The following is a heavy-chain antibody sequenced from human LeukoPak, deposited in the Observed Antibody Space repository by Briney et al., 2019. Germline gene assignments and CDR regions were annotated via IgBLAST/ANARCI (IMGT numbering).Heavy chain of an antibody. Sequence: ASVKVSCKASGYTFTGYYMHWVRQAPGQGLEWMGWINPNSGGTNYAQKFQGRVTMTRDTSISTAYMELSRLRSDDTAVYYCARGKGASLWFGTYYYYYGMDVWGQGTTVTVSS. CDR2: INPNSGGT. CDR3: ARGKGASLWFGTYYYYYGMDV. D-gene: IGHD3-10*01. V-gene: IGHV1-2*02. CDR1: GYTFTGYY. J-gene: IGHJ6*02.